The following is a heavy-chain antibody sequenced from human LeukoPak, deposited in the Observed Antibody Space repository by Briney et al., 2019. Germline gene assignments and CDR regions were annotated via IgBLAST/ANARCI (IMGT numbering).Heavy chain of an antibody. CDR1: GFTVSSNY. J-gene: IGHJ4*02. CDR3: ARDNNY. V-gene: IGHV3-53*01. Sequence: GGSLRLSCAASGFTVSSNYMNWVRQTPGKGLEWVSVIYSGGSTYYADSVKGRFTISRDNPKNTLYLQMNSLRAEDTAVYYCARDNNYWGQGTLVTVSS. CDR2: IYSGGST.